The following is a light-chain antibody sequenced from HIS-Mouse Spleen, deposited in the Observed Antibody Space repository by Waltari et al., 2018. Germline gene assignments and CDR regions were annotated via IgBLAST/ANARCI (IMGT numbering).Light chain of an antibody. CDR3: QQLNSYPPT. CDR2: AAS. Sequence: DIQFTQSPSFLSSSVRDRVTITCRASQGISSSLAWYQQKPGKAPKLLIYAASTLQSGVPSRFSGSGSGTEFTLTISSLQPEDFATYYCQQLNSYPPTFGQGTKVEIK. J-gene: IGKJ1*01. V-gene: IGKV1-9*01. CDR1: QGISSS.